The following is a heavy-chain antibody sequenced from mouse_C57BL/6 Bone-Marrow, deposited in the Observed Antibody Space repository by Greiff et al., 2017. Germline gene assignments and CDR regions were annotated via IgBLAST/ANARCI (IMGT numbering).Heavy chain of an antibody. J-gene: IGHJ2*01. CDR2: IYPRSGNH. CDR1: GYTFTSYG. CDR3: ARGGITTGFDY. V-gene: IGHV1-81*01. Sequence: QVQLQQSGAELARPGASVKLSCKASGYTFTSYGISWVKQRTGQGLEWIGEIYPRSGNHYYNEKFKGKATLTADKSSSTAYMELRSLTSEDSSVYFCARGGITTGFDYWGQGTTLTVSS. D-gene: IGHD1-1*01.